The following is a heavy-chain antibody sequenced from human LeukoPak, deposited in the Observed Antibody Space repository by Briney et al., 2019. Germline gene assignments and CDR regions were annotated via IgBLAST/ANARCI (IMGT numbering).Heavy chain of an antibody. Sequence: SETLSLTCTVSGGSISSYYWSWIRQPPGKGLEWIGYIYYSGSTNYNPSLKSRVTISVDTSKNHFSLKLSSVTAADTAVYYCARGQFSRGWSVWYFDLWGRGTLVTVSS. D-gene: IGHD6-19*01. J-gene: IGHJ2*01. CDR2: IYYSGST. CDR3: ARGQFSRGWSVWYFDL. V-gene: IGHV4-59*12. CDR1: GGSISSYY.